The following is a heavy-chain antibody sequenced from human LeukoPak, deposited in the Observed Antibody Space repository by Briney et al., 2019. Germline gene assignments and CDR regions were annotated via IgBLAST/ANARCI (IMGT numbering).Heavy chain of an antibody. Sequence: PGWSLRLSCAASGFTFDDYAMHWVRQAPGKGLEWVSGISWNSGSIGYADSVKGRFTISRDNAKNSLYLQMNSLRAEDTAVYYCARLGRIAVSGYDYWGQGTLVTVSS. J-gene: IGHJ4*02. CDR3: ARLGRIAVSGYDY. CDR1: GFTFDDYA. V-gene: IGHV3-9*01. D-gene: IGHD6-19*01. CDR2: ISWNSGSI.